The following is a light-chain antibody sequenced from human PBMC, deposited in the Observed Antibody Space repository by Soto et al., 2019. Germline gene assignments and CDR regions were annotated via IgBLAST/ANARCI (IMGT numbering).Light chain of an antibody. V-gene: IGKV1-5*03. Sequence: DNQMTQSPSTLSGSVGDKDTITCRASQTISSWLAWYQQKPGKAPKLLIYKASTLKSGVPSRLSSSGSGTELNLTISRLQPDDFATYYCQHYNSYSEACGQGTKVDIK. CDR1: QTISSW. J-gene: IGKJ1*01. CDR2: KAS. CDR3: QHYNSYSEA.